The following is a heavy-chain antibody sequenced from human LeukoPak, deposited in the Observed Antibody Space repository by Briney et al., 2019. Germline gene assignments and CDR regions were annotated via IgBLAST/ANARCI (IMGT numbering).Heavy chain of an antibody. CDR2: ISSSSSTI. J-gene: IGHJ6*02. CDR3: ARDDEAVTTWLLGYYGMDV. V-gene: IGHV3-48*01. CDR1: GFTFSSYS. Sequence: GGSLRLSCAASGFTFSSYSMNWVRQAPGKGLEWVSYISSSSSTIYYADSVKGRFTISRDNAKNSLYLQMNSLRAEDTAVYYCARDDEAVTTWLLGYYGMDVWGQGTTVTVSS. D-gene: IGHD4-11*01.